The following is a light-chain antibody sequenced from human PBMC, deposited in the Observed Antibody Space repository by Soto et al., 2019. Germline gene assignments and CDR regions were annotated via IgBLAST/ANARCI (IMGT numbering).Light chain of an antibody. CDR2: DAS. Sequence: EIVLTQSPATLSLSPGERATLSCRASQSVSSYLAWYQQKPGQAPRLLIYDASNRATGIPARFSGSGPGTDFTLTISSLEPEDFAVYYCQQRSNWPQYTFGQGTKVDIK. CDR1: QSVSSY. J-gene: IGKJ2*01. CDR3: QQRSNWPQYT. V-gene: IGKV3-11*01.